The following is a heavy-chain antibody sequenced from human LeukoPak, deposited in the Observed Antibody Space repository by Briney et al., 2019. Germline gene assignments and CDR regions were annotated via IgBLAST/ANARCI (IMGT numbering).Heavy chain of an antibody. CDR1: GFTFSSYA. V-gene: IGHV3-30*04. CDR2: ISYDGSNK. CDR3: ARLRYSSSHSPRGDY. D-gene: IGHD6-13*01. J-gene: IGHJ4*02. Sequence: AGSLRLSCAASGFTFSSYAMHWVRQAPGKGLEWVAVISYDGSNKYYADSVKGRFTISRDNSKNTLYLQMNSLRAEDTAVYYCARLRYSSSHSPRGDYWGQGTLVTVSS.